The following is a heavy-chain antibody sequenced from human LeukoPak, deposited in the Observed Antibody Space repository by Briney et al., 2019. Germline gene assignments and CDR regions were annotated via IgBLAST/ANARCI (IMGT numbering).Heavy chain of an antibody. V-gene: IGHV4-4*07. CDR2: IYTSGST. CDR3: ARERFGSYAYYYYYYMDV. Sequence: PSETLSLTCTVSGGPISSYYWSWIRQPAGKGLEWIGRIYTSGSTNYNPSLKSRVTMSVDTSKNQFSLKLSSVTAADTAVYYCARERFGSYAYYYYYYMDVWGKGTTVTVSS. D-gene: IGHD1-26*01. CDR1: GGPISSYY. J-gene: IGHJ6*03.